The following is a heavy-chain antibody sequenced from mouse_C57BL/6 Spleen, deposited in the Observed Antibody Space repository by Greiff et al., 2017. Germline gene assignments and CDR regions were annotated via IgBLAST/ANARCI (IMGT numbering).Heavy chain of an antibody. Sequence: VQLQQPGAELVKPGASVKMSCMASGYTFTSYWITWVKQRPGQGLEWIGDIYPGSGSTNYNEKFKSKATLTVDTSSSTAYMQLSSLTSEDSAVYYCASHYYGSSYLFDYWGQGTTLTVSS. CDR3: ASHYYGSSYLFDY. J-gene: IGHJ2*01. CDR1: GYTFTSYW. D-gene: IGHD1-1*01. CDR2: IYPGSGST. V-gene: IGHV1-55*01.